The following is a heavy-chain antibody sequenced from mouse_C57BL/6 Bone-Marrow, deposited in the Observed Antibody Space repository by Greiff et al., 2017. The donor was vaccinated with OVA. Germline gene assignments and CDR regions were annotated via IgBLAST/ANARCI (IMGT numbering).Heavy chain of an antibody. CDR3: ARRKLYYYGSSYPAMDY. CDR2: IYPGDGDT. J-gene: IGHJ4*01. CDR1: GYAFSSYW. D-gene: IGHD1-1*01. V-gene: IGHV1-80*01. Sequence: VQLQHSGAELVKPGASVKISCKASGYAFSSYWMNWVKQRPGKGLEWIGQIYPGDGDTNYNGKFKGKATLTADKSSSTAYMQLSSLTSEDSAVYFCARRKLYYYGSSYPAMDYWGQGTSVTVSS.